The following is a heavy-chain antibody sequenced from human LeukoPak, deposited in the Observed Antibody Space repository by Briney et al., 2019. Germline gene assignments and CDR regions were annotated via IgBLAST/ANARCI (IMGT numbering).Heavy chain of an antibody. CDR1: GYTFTGYY. V-gene: IGHV1-2*02. Sequence: ASVKVSCKASGYTFTGYYIHWVRQAPGQGLEWMGWINPNSGGTNYAQEFQGRVTMTRDTSISTAYMELSRLRSDDTAVYYCARELQLWFDYYYYYYMDVWGKGTTVTVSS. CDR2: INPNSGGT. J-gene: IGHJ6*03. D-gene: IGHD5-18*01. CDR3: ARELQLWFDYYYYYYMDV.